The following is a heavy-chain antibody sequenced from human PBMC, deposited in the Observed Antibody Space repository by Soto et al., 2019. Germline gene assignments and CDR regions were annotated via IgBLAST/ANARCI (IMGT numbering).Heavy chain of an antibody. D-gene: IGHD6-13*01. CDR3: AGEDLAATGSTFDI. CDR1: TFTFSTYG. V-gene: IGHV3-30-3*01. J-gene: IGHJ3*02. CDR2: ISNDGSNK. Sequence: QVQLVESGGGVVQPGRSLRLSCAASTFTFSTYGMHWVRQAPGKGLEWVAFISNDGSNKYYADSVKGRFTISRDNSRNTLYLQMNSLRADDTAVFYCAGEDLAATGSTFDIWGQGTMVTVSS.